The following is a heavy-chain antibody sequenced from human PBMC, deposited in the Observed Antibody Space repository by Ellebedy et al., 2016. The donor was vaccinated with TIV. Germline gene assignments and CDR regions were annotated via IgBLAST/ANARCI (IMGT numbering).Heavy chain of an antibody. J-gene: IGHJ4*02. CDR2: VSFDIDKK. V-gene: IGHV3-30-3*01. D-gene: IGHD2-2*01. CDR3: ARNLTQYASVAGLSDS. Sequence: PGGSLRLSCEASGFPFRNYAMHWVRQSPRKRLEWVAIVSFDIDKKFYTDSVKGRFTISRDNSKNTLYLDMNSLGVDDTAVYYCARNLTQYASVAGLSDSWGQGTLVTVSS. CDR1: GFPFRNYA.